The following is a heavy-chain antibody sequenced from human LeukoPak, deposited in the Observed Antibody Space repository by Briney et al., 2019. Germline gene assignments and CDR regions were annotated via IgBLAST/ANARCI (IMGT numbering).Heavy chain of an antibody. CDR2: IYQSGST. V-gene: IGHV4-39*07. CDR3: ARAYLEWDDGTNWFDP. Sequence: SETLSLTCTVSGVSISGTSYYWAWVRQPPGKELQWIGHIYQSGSTFYNPSLTTRFSISKDTSKNQFSLTVSSVTAADTAVYYCARAYLEWDDGTNWFDPWGQGTLVTVSS. J-gene: IGHJ5*02. CDR1: GVSISGTSYY. D-gene: IGHD3-3*01.